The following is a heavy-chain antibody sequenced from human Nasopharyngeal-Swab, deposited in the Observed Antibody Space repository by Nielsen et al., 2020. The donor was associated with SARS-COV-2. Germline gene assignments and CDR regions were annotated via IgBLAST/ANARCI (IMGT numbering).Heavy chain of an antibody. J-gene: IGHJ5*02. CDR2: FDPEDGET. CDR3: ATRIHLGFDP. CDR1: GSTLTEIS. V-gene: IGHV1-24*01. D-gene: IGHD2-15*01. Sequence: ASVQVSCKVSGSTLTEISMHWVRQAHGRGLEWMGGFDPEDGETIYAQKFQGRVTMTEDTSTDTAYMELSSLGSEDTAVYYCATRIHLGFDPWGQGTLVTVSS.